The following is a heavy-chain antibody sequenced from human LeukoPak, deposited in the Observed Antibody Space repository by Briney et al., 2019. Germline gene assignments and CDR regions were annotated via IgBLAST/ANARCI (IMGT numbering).Heavy chain of an antibody. V-gene: IGHV3-33*01. CDR3: ARGGSGWW. Sequence: PGGSLRLSCAASGFTFSIYGMHWVRQAPGKGLEWVAVIWYDGSNKYYADSVKGRFTISRDNSKNTLHLQMNSLRAEDTAVYYRARGGSGWWWGQGTTVTVSS. J-gene: IGHJ6*02. D-gene: IGHD6-19*01. CDR2: IWYDGSNK. CDR1: GFTFSIYG.